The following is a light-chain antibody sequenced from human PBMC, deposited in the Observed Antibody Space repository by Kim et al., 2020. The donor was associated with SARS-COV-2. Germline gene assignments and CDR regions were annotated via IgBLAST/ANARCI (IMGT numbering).Light chain of an antibody. V-gene: IGLV1-51*01. CDR3: GTWDSSLSAGNYV. CDR1: SSNIGNNY. CDR2: DNN. J-gene: IGLJ1*01. Sequence: QSVLTQPPSVSAAPGQKVTISCSGSSSNIGNNYVSWYQQLPGTAPKLLIYDNNKRPSGIPDRFSGSKSGTSATLGITGLQTGDEADYYCGTWDSSLSAGNYVFGTWTKVTVL.